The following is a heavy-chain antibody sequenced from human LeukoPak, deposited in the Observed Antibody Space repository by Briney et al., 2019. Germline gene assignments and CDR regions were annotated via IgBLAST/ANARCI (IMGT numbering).Heavy chain of an antibody. J-gene: IGHJ4*02. CDR3: ARDPPGLTLGSPGDY. Sequence: RASVKVSCKASGYTFTSYGIAWVRQAPGQGLQWMGWISANNGDTSYSQKLQGRVTMTTDTSTNTAYMELRSLTSDDTAVYYCARDPPGLTLGSPGDYWGQGTLVIVSS. CDR1: GYTFTSYG. D-gene: IGHD3-16*01. V-gene: IGHV1-18*01. CDR2: ISANNGDT.